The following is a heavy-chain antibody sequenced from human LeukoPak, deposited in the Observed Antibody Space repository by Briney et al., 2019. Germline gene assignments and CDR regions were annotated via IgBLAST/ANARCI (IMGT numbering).Heavy chain of an antibody. CDR3: AKDQGQWLARGEQ. CDR2: ISGSGGST. Sequence: GRSLRLSCAASGFTFSSYAMSWVRQAPGKGLEWVSAISGSGGSTYYADSVKGRFTISRDNSKNTLYLQMNSLRAEDTAVYYCAKDQGQWLARGEQWGQGTLVTVSS. CDR1: GFTFSSYA. D-gene: IGHD6-19*01. J-gene: IGHJ4*02. V-gene: IGHV3-23*01.